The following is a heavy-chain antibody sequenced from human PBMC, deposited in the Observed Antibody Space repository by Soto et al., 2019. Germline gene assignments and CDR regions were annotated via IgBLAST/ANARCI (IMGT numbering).Heavy chain of an antibody. CDR1: GESFIGYY. J-gene: IGHJ5*02. CDR3: ARTDIVTTNGFDP. V-gene: IGHV4-34*02. D-gene: IGHD5-12*01. CDR2: INHRGST. Sequence: QVHLQQWGAGLLKPSETLSLTCAVYGESFIGYYWTWIRQPPGKGLEWIGEINHRGSTNYNPSLKSRVTISIDTSKNQFSLKLTSVTAADTSVYYWARTDIVTTNGFDPWGQGTLVTVSS.